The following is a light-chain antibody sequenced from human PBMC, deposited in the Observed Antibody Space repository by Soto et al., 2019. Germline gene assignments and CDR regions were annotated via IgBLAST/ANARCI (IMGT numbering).Light chain of an antibody. CDR1: QSIISY. CDR3: QQSYSTPYT. V-gene: IGKV1-39*01. CDR2: AAS. Sequence: DIQMTQSPSSLSASVGDRVTITCRASQSIISYLNWYQQKPGKAPNLLIYAASSLQSGVPSRFSGSGSGTDFTLTISSLQPEDFATYYCQQSYSTPYTFGQGTKVDIK. J-gene: IGKJ2*01.